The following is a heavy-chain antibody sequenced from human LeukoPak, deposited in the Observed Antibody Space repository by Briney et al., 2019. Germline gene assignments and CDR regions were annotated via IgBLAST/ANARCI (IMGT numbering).Heavy chain of an antibody. CDR2: INPNSGGT. J-gene: IGHJ4*02. CDR1: GYTFTGYY. V-gene: IGHV1-2*02. CDR3: ARVRSSGYDEVPLDY. D-gene: IGHD5-12*01. Sequence: ASVKVSCKASGYTFTGYYMHWVRQAPGQGLEWMGWINPNSGGTNYAQKFQGRVTMTRDTSISTAYMELSRLRSDDTAVYYCARVRSSGYDEVPLDYWGLGTLVTVSS.